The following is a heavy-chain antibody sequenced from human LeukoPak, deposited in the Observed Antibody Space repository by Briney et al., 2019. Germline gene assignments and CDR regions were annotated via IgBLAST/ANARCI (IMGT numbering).Heavy chain of an antibody. J-gene: IGHJ5*02. CDR1: GGSISSGGYY. CDR2: IYYSGST. CDR3: ASNRLLLWFGEPSPGWFDP. V-gene: IGHV4-31*03. Sequence: PSETLSLTCTVSGGSISSGGYYWSWIRQHPGQGLEWIGYIYYSGSTYYNPSLKSRVTISVDTSKNQFSLKLSSVTAADTAVYYCASNRLLLWFGEPSPGWFDPWGQGTLVTVSS. D-gene: IGHD3-10*01.